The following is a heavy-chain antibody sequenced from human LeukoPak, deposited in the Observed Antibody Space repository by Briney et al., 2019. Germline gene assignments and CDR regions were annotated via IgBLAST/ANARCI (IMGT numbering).Heavy chain of an antibody. D-gene: IGHD3-10*01. Sequence: GTSVKVSCKASGYTFTGYYMHWVRQAPGQGLEWMGWINPNSGGTNYAQKFQGRVTMTRDTSISTAYMELSRLRSDDTAVYYCARGGEFWRHAFDIWGQGTMVTVSS. CDR3: ARGGEFWRHAFDI. CDR1: GYTFTGYY. J-gene: IGHJ3*02. CDR2: INPNSGGT. V-gene: IGHV1-2*02.